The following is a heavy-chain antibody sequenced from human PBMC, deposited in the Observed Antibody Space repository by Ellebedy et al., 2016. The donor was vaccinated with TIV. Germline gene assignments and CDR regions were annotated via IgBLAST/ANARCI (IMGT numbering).Heavy chain of an antibody. V-gene: IGHV3-11*01. CDR2: ISDSGNVI. Sequence: GGSLRLXCEVSGFTFSDYYMSWIRQAPGKGLEWISYISDSGNVIFYADSVKGRFSISRDNAKNSLYLQLNTLRVEDTAIYYCARGGLPIYDTAGYYDAFDYWGQGTLVTVSS. D-gene: IGHD3-22*01. J-gene: IGHJ4*02. CDR3: ARGGLPIYDTAGYYDAFDY. CDR1: GFTFSDYY.